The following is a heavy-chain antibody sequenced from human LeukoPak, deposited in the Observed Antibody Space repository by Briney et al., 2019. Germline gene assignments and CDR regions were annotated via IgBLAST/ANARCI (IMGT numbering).Heavy chain of an antibody. D-gene: IGHD4-17*01. CDR3: ARGHGDYDY. J-gene: IGHJ4*02. CDR1: GFTFSSYW. V-gene: IGHV3-7*01. CDR2: KKQDGSGK. Sequence: PGGSLRLSCAASGFTFSSYWMSWVRQAPGKGLERVANKKQDGSGKYYVDSVKGRFTISRDNAKNSLYLQMNSLRAEDTAVYYCARGHGDYDYWGQGTLVTVSS.